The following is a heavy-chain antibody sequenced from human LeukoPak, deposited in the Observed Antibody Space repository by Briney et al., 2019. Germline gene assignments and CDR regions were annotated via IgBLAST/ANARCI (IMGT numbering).Heavy chain of an antibody. CDR3: ARSIQLWETGFDY. V-gene: IGHV3-53*01. Sequence: GGSLRLSCAASKFTFSSYAMTWVRQAPGKGLEWVSVIYSGGSTDYAESVKGRFTISRDNSKNTLYLQMNSLRAEDTAVYYCARSIQLWETGFDYWGQGTLVTVSS. D-gene: IGHD5-18*01. J-gene: IGHJ4*02. CDR1: KFTFSSYA. CDR2: IYSGGST.